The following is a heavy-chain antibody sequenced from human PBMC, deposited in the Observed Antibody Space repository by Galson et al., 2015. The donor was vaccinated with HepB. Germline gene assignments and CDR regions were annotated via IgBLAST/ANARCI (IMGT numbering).Heavy chain of an antibody. CDR2: IYYSGST. V-gene: IGHV4-59*01. D-gene: IGHD2-2*01. CDR3: ARARWYQLLLDY. J-gene: IGHJ4*02. CDR1: GGSISSYY. Sequence: SETLSLTCTVSGGSISSYYWSWIRQPPGKGLEWIGYIYYSGSTNYNPSLKSRVTISVDTSKNQFSLKLSSVTAADTAVYYCARARWYQLLLDYWGQGTLVTVSS.